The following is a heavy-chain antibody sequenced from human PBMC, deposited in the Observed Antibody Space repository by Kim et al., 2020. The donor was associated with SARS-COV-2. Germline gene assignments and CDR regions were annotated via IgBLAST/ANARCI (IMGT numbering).Heavy chain of an antibody. CDR3: AKGMRWELLLDY. V-gene: IGHV3-23*01. J-gene: IGHJ4*02. Sequence: NAASRKGRFTISRDNSQNTLYLQKNSLRAEDTAVYYCAKGMRWELLLDYWGQGTLVTVSS. D-gene: IGHD1-26*01.